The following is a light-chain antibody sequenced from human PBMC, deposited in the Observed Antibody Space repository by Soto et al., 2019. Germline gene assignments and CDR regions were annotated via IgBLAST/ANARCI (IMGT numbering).Light chain of an antibody. V-gene: IGKV3-20*01. Sequence: IVLTQSPGTLSLSPGERATLSCGASQSVTNNFLAWYQQKPGQAPRLLIYGASSRATGVPDRFSGSGSGTDFTLTISRLEPGDFAVYYCQQYGTPLSTFGPGTKVDIE. CDR1: QSVTNNF. CDR2: GAS. J-gene: IGKJ3*01. CDR3: QQYGTPLST.